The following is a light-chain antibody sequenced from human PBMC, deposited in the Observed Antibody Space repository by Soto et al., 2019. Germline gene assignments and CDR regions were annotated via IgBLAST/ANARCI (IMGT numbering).Light chain of an antibody. CDR3: QQYVSSVT. CDR1: QSVDSSF. Sequence: PGARATLSCRASQSVDSSFFAWYQQKPGQAPRLLIYGASNRATGIPDRFSGSGSGTDFTLTISRLEPEDFAVYYCQQYVSSVTFGQGTKVEIK. J-gene: IGKJ1*01. V-gene: IGKV3-20*01. CDR2: GAS.